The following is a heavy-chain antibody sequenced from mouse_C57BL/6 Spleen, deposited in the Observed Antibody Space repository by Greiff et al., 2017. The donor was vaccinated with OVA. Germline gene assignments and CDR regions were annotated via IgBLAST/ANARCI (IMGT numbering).Heavy chain of an antibody. V-gene: IGHV5-9-1*02. J-gene: IGHJ3*01. Sequence: EVHLVESGEGLVKPGGSLKLSCAASGFTFSSYAMSWVRQTPEKRLEWVAYISSGGDYIYYADTVKGRFTSSRDNARNTLYLQMSSLKSEDTAMYYCTSQLLWRFAYWGQGTLVTVSA. CDR3: TSQLLWRFAY. CDR1: GFTFSSYA. CDR2: ISSGGDYI. D-gene: IGHD4-1*02.